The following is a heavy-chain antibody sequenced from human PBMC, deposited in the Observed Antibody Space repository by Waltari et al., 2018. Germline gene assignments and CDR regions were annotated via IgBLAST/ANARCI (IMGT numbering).Heavy chain of an antibody. CDR2: SIPILGIA. V-gene: IGHV1-69*02. Sequence: QVQLVQSGAEVKKPGSSVKVSCKASGGTFSSYTISWVRQAPGQGLEWMGRSIPILGIANYAQKFQGRVTITADKSTSTAYMELSSLRSEDTAVYYCARAGYYDSSGYQLAFDYWGQGTLVTVSS. J-gene: IGHJ4*02. CDR3: ARAGYYDSSGYQLAFDY. CDR1: GGTFSSYT. D-gene: IGHD3-22*01.